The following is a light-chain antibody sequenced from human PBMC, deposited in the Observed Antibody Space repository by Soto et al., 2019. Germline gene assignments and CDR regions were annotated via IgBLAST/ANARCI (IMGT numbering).Light chain of an antibody. Sequence: TQPASVFGSPGQSITISCPGNSSDVGGYNYVAWYQQYPGEAPRVIIHDVSNRPSGISNRFSGSKSGNTAALTIFGLQAEDEADYYCSSYTTSSTVVFGGGTKVTVL. CDR1: SSDVGGYNY. J-gene: IGLJ3*02. CDR3: SSYTTSSTVV. CDR2: DVS. V-gene: IGLV2-14*03.